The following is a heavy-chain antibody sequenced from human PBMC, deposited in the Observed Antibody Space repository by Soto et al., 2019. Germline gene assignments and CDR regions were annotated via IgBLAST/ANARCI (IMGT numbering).Heavy chain of an antibody. CDR3: PRKHAGFFYGIGY. Sequence: SETLSLTCTVSGGSISTGGYHWSWIRPYTGKDLEWLGYIDGSGYTFYNPSLQSSLTLSMYTYKNYFSLKLGTATAADAAYYLCPRKHAGFFYGIGYWGQGSPVILSS. D-gene: IGHD2-2*03. J-gene: IGHJ6*01. CDR1: GGSISTGGYH. V-gene: IGHV4-31*03. CDR2: IDGSGYT.